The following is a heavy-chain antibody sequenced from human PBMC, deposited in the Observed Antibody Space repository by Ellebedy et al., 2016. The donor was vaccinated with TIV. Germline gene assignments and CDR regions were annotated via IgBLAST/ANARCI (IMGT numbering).Heavy chain of an antibody. Sequence: GGSLRLXXAASGFTFDDYAMHWVRQAPGKGLEWVSGINWNSGSIGYADSVKGRFTISRDNAKNSLYLQMNSLRAEDTALYYCAKAGTVVFTNREFDYWGQGTLVAVSS. CDR1: GFTFDDYA. D-gene: IGHD3-22*01. CDR3: AKAGTVVFTNREFDY. J-gene: IGHJ4*02. CDR2: INWNSGSI. V-gene: IGHV3-9*01.